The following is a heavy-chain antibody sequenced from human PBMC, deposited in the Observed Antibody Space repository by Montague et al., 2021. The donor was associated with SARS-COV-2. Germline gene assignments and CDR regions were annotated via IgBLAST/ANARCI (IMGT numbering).Heavy chain of an antibody. D-gene: IGHD6-19*01. Sequence: PALVKPTQTLTLTCTFSGFSLDSRGVGVGWIRQPPGKALECLALIYWNDDKRYSPSLKTRLAVIKDTSENQVVLTMTNMDPVDTATYFCAHKNSGWPIEFANWGQGALVTVSS. CDR1: GFSLDSRGVG. J-gene: IGHJ4*02. CDR3: AHKNSGWPIEFAN. CDR2: IYWNDDK. V-gene: IGHV2-5*01.